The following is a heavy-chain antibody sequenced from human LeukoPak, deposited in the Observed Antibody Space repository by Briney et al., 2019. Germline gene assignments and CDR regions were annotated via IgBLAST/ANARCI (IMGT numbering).Heavy chain of an antibody. D-gene: IGHD2-15*01. V-gene: IGHV3-7*01. Sequence: QSGGSLRLSCAVSGLTFSSCWMSWVRQAPGKGLEWVGNIKPDGSDKYYVDSLKGRFTISRDNAKNSLYLQMSSLRAEDTAVYYCARDPWEDCSGGKCFGAFDIWGQGTVVTVSS. CDR1: GLTFSSCW. CDR3: ARDPWEDCSGGKCFGAFDI. J-gene: IGHJ3*02. CDR2: IKPDGSDK.